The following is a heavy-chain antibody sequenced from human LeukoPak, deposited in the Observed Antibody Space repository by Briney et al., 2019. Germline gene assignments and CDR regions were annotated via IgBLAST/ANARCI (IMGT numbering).Heavy chain of an antibody. CDR2: IYYSGST. Sequence: KPSETLSLTCTVSGGSISSSSYYWGWIRQPPGKGLEWIGSIYYSGSTYYNPSLKSRVTISVDTSKNQFSLKLSSVTAADTAVYYCATGPTGYSGYHGGYWGQGTLVTVSS. V-gene: IGHV4-39*07. CDR1: GGSISSSSYY. D-gene: IGHD5-12*01. J-gene: IGHJ4*02. CDR3: ATGPTGYSGYHGGY.